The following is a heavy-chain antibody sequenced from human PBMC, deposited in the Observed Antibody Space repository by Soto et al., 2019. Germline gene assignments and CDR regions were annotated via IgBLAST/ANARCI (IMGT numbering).Heavy chain of an antibody. D-gene: IGHD2-2*02. Sequence: PSETLSLTCTVSGGSISSGGYYWSWIRQHPGKGLEWIGYIYYSGSTYYNPSLKSRVTISVDTSKNQFSLKLSSVTAADTAVYYCAGSGYCSSTSCYNYYYYMDVWGKGTTVTVSS. V-gene: IGHV4-31*03. CDR1: GGSISSGGYY. CDR3: AGSGYCSSTSCYNYYYYMDV. CDR2: IYYSGST. J-gene: IGHJ6*03.